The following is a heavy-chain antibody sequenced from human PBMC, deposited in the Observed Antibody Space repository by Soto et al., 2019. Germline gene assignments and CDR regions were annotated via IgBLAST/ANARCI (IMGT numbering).Heavy chain of an antibody. CDR2: IFSNDEK. J-gene: IGHJ4*02. D-gene: IGHD3-16*02. CDR1: GFSLSNARMG. CDR3: ARIRRDDYNWWSYRLFGY. V-gene: IGHV2-26*01. Sequence: QVTLKESGPVLVKPTETLTLTSTVSGFSLSNARMGVSWIRQPPGKALEWLAHIFSNDEKSYSTSLKSMLTISKDPCKSQGVLTMTNIDPVDTATYYCARIRRDDYNWWSYRLFGYWGQGTLVTVSS.